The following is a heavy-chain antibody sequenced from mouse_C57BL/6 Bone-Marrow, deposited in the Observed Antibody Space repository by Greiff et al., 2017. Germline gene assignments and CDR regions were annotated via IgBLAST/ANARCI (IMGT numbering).Heavy chain of an antibody. CDR3: ARGALLLRLYWYFDV. CDR2: ISPRRGNT. Sequence: VQLQQSGAELARPGASVKLSCKASGYTFTSYGISWVKQRTGQGLEWIGEISPRRGNTYYNEKFKGKATLTADKSSSTAYMELRSLTSYDSAVYFCARGALLLRLYWYFDVWGTGTTVTVSS. V-gene: IGHV1-81*01. J-gene: IGHJ1*03. CDR1: GYTFTSYG. D-gene: IGHD1-1*01.